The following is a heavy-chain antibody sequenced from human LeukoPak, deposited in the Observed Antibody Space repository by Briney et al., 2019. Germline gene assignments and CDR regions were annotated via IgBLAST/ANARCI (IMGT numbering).Heavy chain of an antibody. V-gene: IGHV3-7*01. CDR3: ARDLAYCGGDCYSGFDY. CDR2: IKQDRSEK. CDR1: GFTFSSYW. Sequence: GGSLRLSCAASGFTFSSYWMSWVRQAPGKGLEWVANIKQDRSEKYYVDSVKGRFTISRDNAKNSLYLQMNSLRAEDTAVYYCARDLAYCGGDCYSGFDYWGQGTLVTVSS. J-gene: IGHJ4*02. D-gene: IGHD2-21*01.